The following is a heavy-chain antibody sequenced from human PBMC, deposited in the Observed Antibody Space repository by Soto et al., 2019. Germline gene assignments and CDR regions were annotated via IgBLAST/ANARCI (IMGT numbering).Heavy chain of an antibody. CDR1: GGSISSYY. CDR2: IYYSGST. J-gene: IGHJ4*02. CDR3: ARVDCSGASCYLIY. Sequence: PSETLSLTCTVSGGSISSYYWSWIRQPPGKGLEWIGYIYYSGSTNYNPSLKSRVTISVDTSKNQFSLKLSSVTAADTAVYYCARVDCSGASCYLIYWGQGTLVTVSS. V-gene: IGHV4-59*08. D-gene: IGHD2-15*01.